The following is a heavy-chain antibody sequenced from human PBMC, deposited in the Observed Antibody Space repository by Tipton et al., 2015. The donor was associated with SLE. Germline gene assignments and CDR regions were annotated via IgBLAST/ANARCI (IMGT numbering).Heavy chain of an antibody. CDR2: ISSSSSAI. D-gene: IGHD1-26*01. J-gene: IGHJ4*02. Sequence: SLRLSCTASGFTFSNYDMNWVRQAPGKGLEWVSYISSSSSAIYYADAVKGRFTVSRDNAKDSVYLQMNSLRDEDTAVYYCARDWSVVGAVDYWGQGTLVTVSS. V-gene: IGHV3-48*02. CDR1: GFTFSNYD. CDR3: ARDWSVVGAVDY.